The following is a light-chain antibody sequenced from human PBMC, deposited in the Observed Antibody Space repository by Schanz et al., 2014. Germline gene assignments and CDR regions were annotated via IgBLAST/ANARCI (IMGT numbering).Light chain of an antibody. J-gene: IGKJ1*01. V-gene: IGKV3-20*01. Sequence: DIVLTQSPGTLSLSPGERATLSCRASQSVGSNYLAWYQQTPGQAPRLLISGASSRATGIPDRFSGSGSGTDFTLTISRLEPEDFAVYYCQQYGSSPWTFGQGTKVEIK. CDR3: QQYGSSPWT. CDR2: GAS. CDR1: QSVGSNY.